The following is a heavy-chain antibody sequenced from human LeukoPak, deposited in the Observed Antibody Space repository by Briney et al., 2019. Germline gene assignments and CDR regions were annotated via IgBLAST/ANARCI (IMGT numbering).Heavy chain of an antibody. CDR1: GGSITNTNY. CDR3: AREGGPYRPLDY. Sequence: SETLSLTCGVSGGSITNTNYWTWVRQPPGKGLEWTGEVNLQGSTNYNPSLMGRVAIAVDTSENHISLQLTSVTAADTAVYYCAREGGPYRPLDYSGQGTLVTVSS. V-gene: IGHV4-4*02. CDR2: VNLQGST. J-gene: IGHJ4*02.